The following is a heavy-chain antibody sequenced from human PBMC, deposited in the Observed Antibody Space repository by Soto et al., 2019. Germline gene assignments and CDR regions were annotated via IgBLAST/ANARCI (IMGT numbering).Heavy chain of an antibody. CDR1: GFTFSSYG. Sequence: GSLRLSCAASGFTFSSYGMHWVRQAPGKGLEWVAVIWYDGSNKYYADSVKGRFTISRDNSKNTLYLQMNSLRAEDTAVYYCARDTSGSGYDGTAYYGMDVWGQGTTVTVSS. CDR3: ARDTSGSGYDGTAYYGMDV. V-gene: IGHV3-33*01. D-gene: IGHD5-12*01. J-gene: IGHJ6*02. CDR2: IWYDGSNK.